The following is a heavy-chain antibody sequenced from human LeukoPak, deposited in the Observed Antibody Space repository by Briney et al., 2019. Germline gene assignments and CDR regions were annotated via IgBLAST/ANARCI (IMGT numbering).Heavy chain of an antibody. CDR3: ARGLTTSPGVDY. J-gene: IGHJ4*02. V-gene: IGHV3-7*01. CDR2: IKEDGSQK. D-gene: IGHD4-17*01. Sequence: GGSLRLSCTASGFTFSNYWMNWVRQAPGKGLEWVANIKEDGSQKYYVDSVKGRFTSSRDNAKNSVYLQMSSLRDEDTAVYYCARGLTTSPGVDYWGQGTLVVVSS. CDR1: GFTFSNYW.